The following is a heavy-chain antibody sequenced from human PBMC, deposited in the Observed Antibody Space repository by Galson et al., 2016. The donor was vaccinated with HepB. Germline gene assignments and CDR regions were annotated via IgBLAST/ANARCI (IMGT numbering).Heavy chain of an antibody. Sequence: SLRLSCAASGFTFSNAWMNWVRQAPGKGLEWVGRIQSKTDGGTTGYAAPVKGRFTISRDDSKNTLYMQMNSLKTEDTAVYYCITDAAAGWGGMDVWGQGTTVTGSS. CDR3: ITDAAAGWGGMDV. CDR2: IQSKTDGGTT. V-gene: IGHV3-15*07. J-gene: IGHJ6*02. CDR1: GFTFSNAW. D-gene: IGHD3-16*01.